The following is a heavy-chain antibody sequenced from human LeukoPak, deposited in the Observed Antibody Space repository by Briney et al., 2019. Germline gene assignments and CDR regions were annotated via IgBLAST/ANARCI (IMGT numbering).Heavy chain of an antibody. V-gene: IGHV1-8*03. J-gene: IGHJ6*02. Sequence: ASVKVSCKASGYTFTSYDINWVRQATGQGLEWMGWMNPNSGNTGYAQKFQGRVTITRNTSISTAYMELSSLRSEDTAVYYCARFFIGDYDYGMDVWGQGTTVTVSS. CDR2: MNPNSGNT. CDR1: GYTFTSYD. CDR3: ARFFIGDYDYGMDV. D-gene: IGHD2-15*01.